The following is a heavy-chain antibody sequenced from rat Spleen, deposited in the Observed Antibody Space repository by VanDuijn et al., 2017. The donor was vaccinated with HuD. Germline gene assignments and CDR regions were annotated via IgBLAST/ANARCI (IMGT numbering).Heavy chain of an antibody. J-gene: IGHJ1*01. V-gene: IGHV2-47*01. CDR3: XXGGXXSYXXGFFXX. CDR2: IWSNGGS. D-gene: IGHD1-3*01. CDR1: GFSLSRHS. Sequence: QVQLKESGPGLVQPSQTLSLTCTVSGFSLSRHSVSWIRQPQGKGLEWMGIIWSNGGSDYNSGYQSRLSISRDTTKSQVFLKLNSLXTEDTXXYFXXXGGXXSYXXGFFXXXGPGTMXXVSS.